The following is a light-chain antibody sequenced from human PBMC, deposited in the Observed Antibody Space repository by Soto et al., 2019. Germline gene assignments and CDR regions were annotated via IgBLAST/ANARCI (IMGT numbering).Light chain of an antibody. CDR2: DAS. CDR3: QQRSNWPLT. J-gene: IGKJ4*01. V-gene: IGKV3-11*01. Sequence: EIVLTQSPATLSLSPGERATLSCRASQSVSSYLAWYQQKPGQAPRLLIYDASNRATGIPARFSGSGSGTDFTLTISSLEPEDFAGYSCQQRSNWPLTFCGGTKVEIK. CDR1: QSVSSY.